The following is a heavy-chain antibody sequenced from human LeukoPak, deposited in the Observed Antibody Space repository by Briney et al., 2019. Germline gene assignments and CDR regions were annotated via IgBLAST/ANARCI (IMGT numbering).Heavy chain of an antibody. CDR3: ASRTRASHNFDY. CDR1: GGSISSGDYY. J-gene: IGHJ4*02. V-gene: IGHV4-30-4*01. CDR2: IYYSGST. Sequence: KSSETLSLTCTVSGGSISSGDYYWSWIRQPPGKGLEWIGYIYYSGSTYYNPSLKSRVAISVDTSKNQFSLKLSSVTATDTAVYYCASRTRASHNFDYWGQGALVTVSS. D-gene: IGHD1-26*01.